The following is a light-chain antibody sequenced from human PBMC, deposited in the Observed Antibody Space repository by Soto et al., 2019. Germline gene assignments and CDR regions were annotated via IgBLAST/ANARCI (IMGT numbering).Light chain of an antibody. Sequence: EIVLTQSPGTLSLCPGERATLSCRASQSVSSSYLGWYQQKPGQAPRLLIYGASGRATGIPDRFSGSGSGTDFTLTISRLEPEDFAVYYCQHYGGSPSFTFGPGTKVDIK. CDR3: QHYGGSPSFT. V-gene: IGKV3-20*01. CDR1: QSVSSSY. J-gene: IGKJ3*01. CDR2: GAS.